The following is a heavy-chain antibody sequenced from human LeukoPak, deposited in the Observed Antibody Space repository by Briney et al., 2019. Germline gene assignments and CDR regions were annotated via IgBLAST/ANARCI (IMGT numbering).Heavy chain of an antibody. CDR1: GSSFTSYW. J-gene: IGHJ2*01. CDR2: IYPGDSDT. Sequence: GASLKISCKGSGSSFTSYWIGWVRQMPGKGLEWMGIIYPGDSDTRYSPSFQGQVTISADKSISTAYLQWSSLKASDTAMYYCARQKEVGTTSFAWYFDLWGRGTLVTVSS. CDR3: ARQKEVGTTSFAWYFDL. V-gene: IGHV5-51*01. D-gene: IGHD1-14*01.